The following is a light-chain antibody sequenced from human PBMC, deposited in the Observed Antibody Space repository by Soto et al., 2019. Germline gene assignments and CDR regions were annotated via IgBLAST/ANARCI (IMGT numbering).Light chain of an antibody. CDR3: QSFDSSLSGCV. V-gene: IGLV1-40*01. J-gene: IGLJ1*01. CDR1: SSNIGAGYD. Sequence: QSVLTQPPSVSGAPGQKVTLSCTGSSSNIGAGYDVHWYQQSPGTAPQLLIFGNNNRPSGVPDRFSGSKSGTSASLAITGLQAEDEADYYCQSFDSSLSGCVFGTGTKLTVL. CDR2: GNN.